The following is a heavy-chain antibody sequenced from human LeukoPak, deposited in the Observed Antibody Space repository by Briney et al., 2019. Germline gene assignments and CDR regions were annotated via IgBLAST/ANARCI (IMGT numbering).Heavy chain of an antibody. CDR2: IRGNGET. J-gene: IGHJ4*02. D-gene: IGHD4-11*01. CDR1: GLSLSSFA. CDR3: ATDRDNSDWQKRFDS. Sequence: GGSLRVSSAKTGLSLSSFAMSWVRQGPARGLEWVSSIRGNGETFYADSVKGRFTLSSDSSRNTVYFQLNNLRVEDTPVYYCATDRDNSDWQKRFDSWGQGTLVTVSS. V-gene: IGHV3-23*01.